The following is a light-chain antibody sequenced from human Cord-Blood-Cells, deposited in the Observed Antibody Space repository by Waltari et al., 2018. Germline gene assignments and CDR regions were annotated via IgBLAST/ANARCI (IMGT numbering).Light chain of an antibody. V-gene: IGLV2-23*01. Sequence: QSALTQPASVSGSPGQSITISCTGTSSDVGSYNLVSWYQQHPGKAPKPMIYEGSKRPSGVSNRFSGANPGNTASLTISGLQAEDEADYYGCSYAGSSSYVFGAGTKVTVL. CDR1: SSDVGSYNL. J-gene: IGLJ1*01. CDR2: EGS. CDR3: CSYAGSSSYV.